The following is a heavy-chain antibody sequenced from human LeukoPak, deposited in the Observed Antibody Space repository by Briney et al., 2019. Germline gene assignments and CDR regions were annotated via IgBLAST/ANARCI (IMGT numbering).Heavy chain of an antibody. J-gene: IGHJ6*03. CDR2: ISSSGSTI. CDR3: ARDLSSSGYPYYYYYMDV. V-gene: IGHV3-48*03. Sequence: GGSLRLSWAASGFTLSSYEMNWVRQAPGKGVERVSYISSSGSTIYSADSVKGRFTISRDNAKNSLYLQMNSLRAEDTAVYYCARDLSSSGYPYYYYYMDVWGKGTTVTVSS. D-gene: IGHD3-22*01. CDR1: GFTLSSYE.